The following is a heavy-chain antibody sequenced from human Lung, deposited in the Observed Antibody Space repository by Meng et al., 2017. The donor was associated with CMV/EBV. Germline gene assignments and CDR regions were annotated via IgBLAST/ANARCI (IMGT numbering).Heavy chain of an antibody. J-gene: IGHJ4*02. CDR2: IYYTGRT. V-gene: IGHV4-39*07. D-gene: IGHD6-19*01. CDR1: GGSVSHSGYY. Sequence: SETLSLXCTVSGGSVSHSGYYWGWIRQPPGKGLEWIATIYYTGRTYYNPSLKSRVTISVDTSKNQFSLKVNSVTAADTAVYYCARESSGWYGADYWGQATLAIVSS. CDR3: ARESSGWYGADY.